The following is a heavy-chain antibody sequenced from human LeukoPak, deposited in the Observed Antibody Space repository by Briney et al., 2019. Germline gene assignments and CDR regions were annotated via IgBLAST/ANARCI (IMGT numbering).Heavy chain of an antibody. J-gene: IGHJ6*03. V-gene: IGHV3-7*01. Sequence: GGSLRLSCAASGFTFSSYWMSWVRQAPGKGLEWVANIKQDGSEKYYVDSVKGRFTISRDNAKNSLYLQMNSLRAEDTAVYYCGRDVGLTYYDILTGQDIYYYYYMDVWGKGTTVTVSS. D-gene: IGHD3-9*01. CDR3: GRDVGLTYYDILTGQDIYYYYYMDV. CDR1: GFTFSSYW. CDR2: IKQDGSEK.